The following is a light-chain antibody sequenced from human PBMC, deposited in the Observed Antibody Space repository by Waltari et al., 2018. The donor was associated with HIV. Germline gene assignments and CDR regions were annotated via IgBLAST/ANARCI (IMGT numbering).Light chain of an antibody. CDR1: ISTIGLIY. CDR3: VTWDNSLSAYV. Sequence: QSVLTLPPSLSAAPGQRVTTSCSARISTIGLIYVSWYQQRPGTAPKLVIYDNNKRPSGIPDRCSGSKSGTSATLGITGLQTGDEADYYCVTWDNSLSAYVFGTGTKVTVL. J-gene: IGLJ1*01. CDR2: DNN. V-gene: IGLV1-51*01.